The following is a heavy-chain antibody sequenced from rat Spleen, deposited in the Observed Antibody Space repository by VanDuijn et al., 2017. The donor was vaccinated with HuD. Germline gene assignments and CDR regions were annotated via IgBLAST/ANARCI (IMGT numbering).Heavy chain of an antibody. CDR2: ISYDGSST. D-gene: IGHD4-3*01. CDR1: GFTFSNYG. CDR3: ARHRDSGYYFDY. Sequence: EVQLVESGGGLVQPGRSLKLSCAASGFTFSNYGMAWVRQAPTKGLEWVATISYDGSSTYYRDSVKGRVTISRDNAKSTLYLQMDSLRSEDTATYYCARHRDSGYYFDYWGQGVMVTVSS. V-gene: IGHV5-29*01. J-gene: IGHJ2*01.